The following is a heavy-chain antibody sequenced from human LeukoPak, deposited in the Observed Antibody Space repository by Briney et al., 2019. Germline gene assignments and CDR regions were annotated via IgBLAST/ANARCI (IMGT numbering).Heavy chain of an antibody. J-gene: IGHJ5*02. CDR3: ARVGEYCSSTSCYGKGWFDP. CDR1: GYTFTSYG. D-gene: IGHD2-2*01. Sequence: ASVKVSCKASGYTFTSYGISWVRQAPGQGLEWMGWISAYNGNTNYAQKFQGRVTITADKSTSTAYMELSSLRSEDTAVYYCARVGEYCSSTSCYGKGWFDPWGQGTLVTVSS. V-gene: IGHV1-18*01. CDR2: ISAYNGNT.